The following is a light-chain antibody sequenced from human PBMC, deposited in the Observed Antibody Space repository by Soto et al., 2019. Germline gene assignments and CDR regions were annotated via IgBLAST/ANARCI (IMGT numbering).Light chain of an antibody. CDR1: QSVSSSY. Sequence: EIVLTQPPGTLSLSPGERATLSCRAIQSVSSSYLAWYQQKPGQAPRLLIYGASSRATGIPDRFSGSGSGTDFTLTISSLEPEDFAVYYCQQRSNWPSITFGQGTRLEI. CDR3: QQRSNWPSIT. CDR2: GAS. V-gene: IGKV3D-20*02. J-gene: IGKJ5*01.